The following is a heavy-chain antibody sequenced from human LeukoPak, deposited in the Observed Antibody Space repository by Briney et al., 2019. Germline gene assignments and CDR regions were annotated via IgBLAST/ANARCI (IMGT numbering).Heavy chain of an antibody. Sequence: KPSETLSLTCTVSGGSITGYYWAWIRQPPEKGLEWIGYIHSSGSTNYNPSLESRVALSVDSSKSQISLKLSSVTAADTAVYYCATATGHDAFDIWGQGTMVTVSS. V-gene: IGHV4-59*12. J-gene: IGHJ3*02. CDR2: IHSSGST. D-gene: IGHD4-17*01. CDR1: GGSITGYY. CDR3: ATATGHDAFDI.